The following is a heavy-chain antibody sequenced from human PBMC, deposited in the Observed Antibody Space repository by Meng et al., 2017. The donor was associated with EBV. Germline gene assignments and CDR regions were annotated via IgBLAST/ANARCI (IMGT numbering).Heavy chain of an antibody. J-gene: IGHJ4*02. CDR1: XGSISSYY. Sequence: QVQLQESVPGLVXPXXXXXRTXTXXXGSISSYYWSWIRQPPGKGLEWIGYIYYSGSTNYNPSLKSRVTISVDTSKNQFSLKLSSVTAADTAVYYCAGTFRGNDFWSGYPAYFDYWGQGTLVTVSS. CDR3: AGTFRGNDFWSGYPAYFDY. V-gene: IGHV4-59*01. D-gene: IGHD3-3*01. CDR2: IYYSGST.